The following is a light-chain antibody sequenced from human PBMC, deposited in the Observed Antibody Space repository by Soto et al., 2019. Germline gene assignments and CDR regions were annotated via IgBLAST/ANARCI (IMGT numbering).Light chain of an antibody. J-gene: IGLJ1*01. Sequence: QSGLTQRPSASGTPGQSVTFSCSGSSSNIGSYSVSWYQQFPGTAPKLLIYTNNQRPSGVPDRFSGSKSGTSASLAISGLQSEDEADYYCAAWDDSPNGYVFGTGTKVTVL. CDR3: AAWDDSPNGYV. V-gene: IGLV1-44*01. CDR1: SSNIGSYS. CDR2: TNN.